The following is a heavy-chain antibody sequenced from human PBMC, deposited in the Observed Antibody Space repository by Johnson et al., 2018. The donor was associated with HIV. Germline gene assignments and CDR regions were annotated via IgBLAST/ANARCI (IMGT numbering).Heavy chain of an antibody. CDR3: ASKAAGTMHAFDI. D-gene: IGHD6-13*01. V-gene: IGHV3-30*04. CDR2: ISSDGSNK. J-gene: IGHJ3*02. Sequence: QVQLVESGGGLVQPGRSLRLSCAASGFTFSSYAMHWVRQAPGKGLEWVAVISSDGSNKYSADSVKGRFTISRDNSKNTLYLQMNSLRAEDTAVYYCASKAAGTMHAFDIWGQGTMVTVSS. CDR1: GFTFSSYA.